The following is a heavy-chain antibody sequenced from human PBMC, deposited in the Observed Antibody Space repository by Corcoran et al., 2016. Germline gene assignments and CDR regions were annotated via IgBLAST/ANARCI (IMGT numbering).Heavy chain of an antibody. Sequence: EVQLVESGGGLVQPGGSLRLSCAASGFTFSSYYMHWVRQTPGEGLVWVSRVTSDGSSTTYADSVKGRFTISRDNAKNTLYLQRNSLRVEDTAVYYCARGPESSGPDYWGQGTQVTVSS. V-gene: IGHV3-74*01. J-gene: IGHJ4*02. D-gene: IGHD6-19*01. CDR1: GFTFSSYY. CDR3: ARGPESSGPDY. CDR2: VTSDGSST.